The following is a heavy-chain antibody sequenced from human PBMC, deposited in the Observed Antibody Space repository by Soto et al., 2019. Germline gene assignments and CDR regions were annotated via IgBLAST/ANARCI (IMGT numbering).Heavy chain of an antibody. V-gene: IGHV3-23*01. CDR1: GFTFSSYA. CDR3: AKSGPLRLGDRGKYYFDY. D-gene: IGHD3-16*01. CDR2: ISGSGGST. Sequence: GGSLRLSCAASGFTFSSYAMSWVRQAPGKGLEWVSAISGSGGSTYYADSVKGRFTISRDNSKNTLYLQMNSLRAEDTAVYYCAKSGPLRLGDRGKYYFDYWGQGTLVTVSS. J-gene: IGHJ4*02.